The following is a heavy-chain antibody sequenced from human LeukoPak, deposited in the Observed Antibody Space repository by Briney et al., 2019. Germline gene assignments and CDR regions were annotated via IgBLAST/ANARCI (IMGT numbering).Heavy chain of an antibody. V-gene: IGHV1-18*01. CDR2: ISAYNGNT. J-gene: IGHJ2*01. CDR3: ARELRAIFGDWYFDL. D-gene: IGHD3-3*01. Sequence: ASVKVSCKASGYTFTSYGISWVRQAPGQGLEWMEWISAYNGNTNYAQKLQGRVTMTTDTYTSTAYLELRSLRSDDTAVYYCARELRAIFGDWYFDLWGRGNLVTVSS. CDR1: GYTFTSYG.